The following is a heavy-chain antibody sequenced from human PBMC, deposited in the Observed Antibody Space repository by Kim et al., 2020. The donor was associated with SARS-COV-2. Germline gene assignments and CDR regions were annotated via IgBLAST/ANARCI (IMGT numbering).Heavy chain of an antibody. Sequence: SETLSLTCAVSGGSISNNNWWNWVRQPPGTGLEWIGEVYHSGTTTYNPSLMGRVTISIDKSKNQFSLNLNSVTAADTAVYYCARVPPIVGATYFDYWGQGALVTVSS. D-gene: IGHD1-26*01. CDR1: GGSISNNNW. CDR2: VYHSGTT. V-gene: IGHV4-4*02. CDR3: ARVPPIVGATYFDY. J-gene: IGHJ4*02.